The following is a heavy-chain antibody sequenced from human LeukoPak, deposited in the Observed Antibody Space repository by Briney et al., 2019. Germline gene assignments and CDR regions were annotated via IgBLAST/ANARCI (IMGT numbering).Heavy chain of an antibody. CDR3: AKVVIAVAGPLAY. Sequence: GRSLRLSCAASGFTFSSYAMIWVRQAPGKGLEWVSAITGSGGSTYCADSVKGRFTISRDNSKNTLYPQMNSLRAEDTAIYYCAKVVIAVAGPLAYWGQGTLVTVSS. J-gene: IGHJ4*02. V-gene: IGHV3-23*01. CDR2: ITGSGGST. CDR1: GFTFSSYA. D-gene: IGHD6-13*01.